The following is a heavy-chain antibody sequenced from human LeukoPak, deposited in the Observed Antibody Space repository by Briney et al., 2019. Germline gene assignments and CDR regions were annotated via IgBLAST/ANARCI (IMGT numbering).Heavy chain of an antibody. CDR1: GGSFSGYY. CDR3: ARWIAGAWYYYDSTDAFDI. V-gene: IGHV4-34*01. CDR2: INHSGST. D-gene: IGHD3-22*01. Sequence: SETLSLTCAVYGGSFSGYYWSWIRQPPGKGLEWIGEINHSGSTNYNPSLKSRVTISVDTSKNQFSLKLSSVTAADTAVYYCARWIAGAWYYYDSTDAFDIWGQGTMVTVSS. J-gene: IGHJ3*02.